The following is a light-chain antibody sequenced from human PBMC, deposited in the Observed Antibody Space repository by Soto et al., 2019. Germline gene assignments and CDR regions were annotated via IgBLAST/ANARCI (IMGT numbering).Light chain of an antibody. CDR2: AAS. J-gene: IGKJ2*01. CDR1: QSITSY. CDR3: QQSYSTPYT. V-gene: IGKV1-39*01. Sequence: DIQMTQSPSSLSASVGDRVTITCRTSQSITSYLNWYQQKPGEAPKLLIYAASNLQSGVPSRFSGSGSGTDFTLPISSLQPEDFAIYYCQQSYSTPYTFGQGTKLEIK.